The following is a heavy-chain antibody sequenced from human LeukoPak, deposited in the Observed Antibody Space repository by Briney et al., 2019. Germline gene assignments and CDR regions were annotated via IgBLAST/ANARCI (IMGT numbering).Heavy chain of an antibody. CDR3: ARDESQQKYYYEPEGGLDY. CDR1: GFTFTSYS. J-gene: IGHJ4*02. CDR2: ISSSGSTI. Sequence: PGGSLRLSCAASGFTFTSYSMNWVRQAPGKGLEWVAYISSSGSTIYYADSVKGRFTISRDNAKNPLYLQMNSLRAEHTAVYYCARDESQQKYYYEPEGGLDYWGQGTLVTVSS. V-gene: IGHV3-48*04. D-gene: IGHD3-22*01.